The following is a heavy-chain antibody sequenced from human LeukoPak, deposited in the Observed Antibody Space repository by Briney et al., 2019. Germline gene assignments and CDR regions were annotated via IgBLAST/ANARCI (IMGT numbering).Heavy chain of an antibody. V-gene: IGHV3-66*01. CDR2: IYSGGST. D-gene: IGHD3-10*01. J-gene: IGHJ4*02. CDR1: GFSFTSYW. Sequence: GGSLRLSCSVSGFSFTSYWMHWVRQVPGKGLEWVSVIYSGGSTYYADSVKGRFTISRDNSKNTLYLQMNSLRVEDTAVYYCARVLAMVRGVIDYWGQGTLVTVSS. CDR3: ARVLAMVRGVIDY.